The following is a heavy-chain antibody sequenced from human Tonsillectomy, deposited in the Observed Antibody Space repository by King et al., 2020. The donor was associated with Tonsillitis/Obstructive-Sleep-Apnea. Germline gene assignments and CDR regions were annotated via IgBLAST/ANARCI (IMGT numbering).Heavy chain of an antibody. D-gene: IGHD2-2*01. CDR1: GFTFSSYS. Sequence: VQLVESGGGLVQPGGSLRLSCAASGFTFSSYSMSGVRQAPGKGLEGVSAISGSGGSTYYADSVKGRFTIPRDKSKNTLYLQMHSLRAEDTAVYYCAKGGYCSSTSCYPFDYWGQGTLVTVSS. V-gene: IGHV3-23*04. CDR2: ISGSGGST. J-gene: IGHJ4*02. CDR3: AKGGYCSSTSCYPFDY.